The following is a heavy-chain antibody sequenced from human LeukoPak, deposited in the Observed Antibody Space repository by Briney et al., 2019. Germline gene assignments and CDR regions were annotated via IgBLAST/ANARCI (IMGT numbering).Heavy chain of an antibody. J-gene: IGHJ3*02. CDR3: ASLKNYYDSSGYLVTDAFDI. CDR1: GGTFSSYA. V-gene: IGHV1-69*13. Sequence: ASVKVSCKASGGTFSSYAISWVRQAPGQGLEWMGGVIPIFGTANYAQKFQGGVTITADESTSTAYMELRSLKSDDTAVYYCASLKNYYDSSGYLVTDAFDIWGQGTMVTVSS. D-gene: IGHD3-22*01. CDR2: VIPIFGTA.